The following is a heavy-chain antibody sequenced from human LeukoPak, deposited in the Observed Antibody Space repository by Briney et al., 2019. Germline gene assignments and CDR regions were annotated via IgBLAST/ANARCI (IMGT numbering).Heavy chain of an antibody. CDR2: INPSGGST. V-gene: IGHV1-46*01. CDR1: GYTFTSYY. Sequence: ASVKVSCKASGYTFTSYYMHWVRQAPGQGLEWMGIINPSGGSTSYAQKFQGRVTMTRDTSTSTVYMELSSLRSEDTAVYYCAATNIVATALNWFDPWGQGTLVTVSS. CDR3: AATNIVATALNWFDP. J-gene: IGHJ5*02. D-gene: IGHD5-12*01.